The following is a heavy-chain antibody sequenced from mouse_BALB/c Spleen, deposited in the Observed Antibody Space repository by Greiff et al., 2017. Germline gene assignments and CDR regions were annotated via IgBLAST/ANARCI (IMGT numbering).Heavy chain of an antibody. D-gene: IGHD2-12*01. CDR1: GFTFSSYG. Sequence: EVKLVESGGGLVQPGGSLKLSCAASGFTFSSYGMSWVRQTPDKRLELVATINSNGGSTYYPDSVKGRFTISRDNAKNTLYLQMSSLKSEDTAMYYCARVRYDGGYFDYWGQGTTLTVSS. V-gene: IGHV5-6-3*01. CDR3: ARVRYDGGYFDY. J-gene: IGHJ2*01. CDR2: INSNGGST.